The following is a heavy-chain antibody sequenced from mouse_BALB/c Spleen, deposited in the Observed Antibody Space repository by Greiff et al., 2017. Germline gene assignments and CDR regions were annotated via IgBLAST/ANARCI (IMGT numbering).Heavy chain of an antibody. CDR1: GYTFTSYW. J-gene: IGHJ4*01. CDR2: INPSTGYT. CDR3: ARRPPTCAMDY. D-gene: IGHD1-1*01. Sequence: QVQLQQSGAELAKPGASVKMSCKASGYTFTSYWMHWVKQGPGQGLEWIGYINPSTGYTEYNQKFTDKATLTADKSSSTAYMQLSSLTSEDSAVYYCARRPPTCAMDYWGQGTSVTVSS. V-gene: IGHV1-7*01.